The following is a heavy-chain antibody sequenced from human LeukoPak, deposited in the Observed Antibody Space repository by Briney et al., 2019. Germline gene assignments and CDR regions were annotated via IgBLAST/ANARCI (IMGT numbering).Heavy chain of an antibody. Sequence: GGSLRLSCAASGFTFSSYGMHWVRQAPGKGLEWVAVISYDGSNKYYADSVKGRFTISRDNSKNTLYLQMNSLRAEDTAVYYCAKDSAMVRGITTYCFDYWGQGTLVTVSS. CDR2: ISYDGSNK. CDR3: AKDSAMVRGITTYCFDY. D-gene: IGHD3-10*01. V-gene: IGHV3-30*18. CDR1: GFTFSSYG. J-gene: IGHJ4*02.